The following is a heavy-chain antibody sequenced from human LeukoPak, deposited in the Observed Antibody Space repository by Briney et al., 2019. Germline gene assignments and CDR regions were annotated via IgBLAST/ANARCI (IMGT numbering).Heavy chain of an antibody. D-gene: IGHD2/OR15-2a*01. CDR3: AKGGSTNFYYGDV. Sequence: GGSLRLSCAASGFTFSSYAMSWVRQAPGKGLEWVSAISGGGGSTYYADSVKGRYTISRDNSKNTLYVQMNSLRAEDTAVYYCAKGGSTNFYYGDVWGQGTTVTVSS. V-gene: IGHV3-23*01. CDR2: ISGGGGST. J-gene: IGHJ6*02. CDR1: GFTFSSYA.